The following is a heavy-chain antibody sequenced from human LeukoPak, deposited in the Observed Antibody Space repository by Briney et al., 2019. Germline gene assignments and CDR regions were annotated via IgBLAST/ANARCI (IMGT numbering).Heavy chain of an antibody. J-gene: IGHJ4*02. CDR2: MNPDSGNT. Sequence: ASVKVSCKASGYTFTSSDINWVRQATGQGLEWMGWMNPDSGNTGYAQKFQGRVTMTRNTSISTAYMELSSLRSEDTAVYYCARIKGYYDSTGYRFDYWGQGTLVTVSS. CDR3: ARIKGYYDSTGYRFDY. V-gene: IGHV1-8*01. CDR1: GYTFTSSD. D-gene: IGHD3-22*01.